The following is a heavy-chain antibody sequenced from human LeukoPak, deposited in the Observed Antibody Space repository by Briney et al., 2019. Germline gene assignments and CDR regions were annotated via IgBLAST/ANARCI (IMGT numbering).Heavy chain of an antibody. CDR2: IYYSGST. V-gene: IGHV4-59*12. J-gene: IGHJ5*02. CDR1: GGSISSYY. Sequence: SETLSLTCTVSGGSISSYYWSWIRQPPGKGLEWIGYIYYSGSTDYNPSLKSRVTMSVDTSKNQFSLKLSSVTAADTAVYYCARDSGTTGEVKFDPWGQGTLVTVSS. CDR3: ARDSGTTGEVKFDP. D-gene: IGHD3-10*01.